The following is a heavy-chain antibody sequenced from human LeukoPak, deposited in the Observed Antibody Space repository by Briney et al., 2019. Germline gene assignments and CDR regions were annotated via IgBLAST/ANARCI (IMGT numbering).Heavy chain of an antibody. CDR2: IYYSGST. Sequence: SQTLSLTCTVSGGSISSGGYYWSWIRQHPGKGLEWIGYIYYSGSTYYNPSLKSRVTISVDTSKDQFSLKLSSVTAADTAVYYCARKRVGATSSAFDYWGQGTLVTVSS. CDR1: GGSISSGGYY. J-gene: IGHJ4*02. CDR3: ARKRVGATSSAFDY. V-gene: IGHV4-31*03. D-gene: IGHD1-26*01.